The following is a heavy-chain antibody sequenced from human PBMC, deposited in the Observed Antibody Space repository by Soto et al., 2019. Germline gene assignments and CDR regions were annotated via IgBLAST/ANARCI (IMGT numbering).Heavy chain of an antibody. V-gene: IGHV3-13*01. Sequence: GESLKISCAASGFTFSSYDMHWVRQATGKGLEWVSAIGTAGDTYYPGSVKGRFTISRENAKNSLYLQMNSLRAGDTAVYYCARSIGAFDIWGQGTMVTVSS. D-gene: IGHD3-16*02. CDR2: IGTAGDT. CDR3: ARSIGAFDI. J-gene: IGHJ3*02. CDR1: GFTFSSYD.